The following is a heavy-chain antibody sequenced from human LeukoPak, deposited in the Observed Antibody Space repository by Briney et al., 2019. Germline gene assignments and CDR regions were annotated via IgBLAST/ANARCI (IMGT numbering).Heavy chain of an antibody. CDR2: INWNGGST. D-gene: IGHD3-22*01. Sequence: PGGSLRLSRAAPGFTFDDYGMSWVRQAPGKGLEWVSGINWNGGSTGYADSVKGRFTISRDNAKNSLYLQMNSLRAEDTALYYCAKSYYYDSSGYYYREHDAFDIWGQGTMVTVSS. CDR1: GFTFDDYG. CDR3: AKSYYYDSSGYYYREHDAFDI. J-gene: IGHJ3*02. V-gene: IGHV3-20*04.